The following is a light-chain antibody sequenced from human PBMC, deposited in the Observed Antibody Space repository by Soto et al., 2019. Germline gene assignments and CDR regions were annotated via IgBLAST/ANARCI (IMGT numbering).Light chain of an antibody. CDR3: HGSHNTASLT. CDR2: AAS. V-gene: IGKV1-39*01. J-gene: IGKJ3*01. Sequence: DFQITQAPSSLCASVGDRVTITCRASPSISACINWYQHQPRTAPTLLIYAASSLQRGVPSRFSGSGSGTDIALTISILQPEAFASYYYHGSHNTASLTFGPGTKVDIK. CDR1: PSISAC.